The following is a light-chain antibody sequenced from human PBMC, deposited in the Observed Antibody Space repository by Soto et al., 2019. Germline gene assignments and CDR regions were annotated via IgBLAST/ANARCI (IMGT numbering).Light chain of an antibody. Sequence: IQMTPSPSTLYASVVYIVNITFRASQTISSWLAWYQQKPGKAPKLLIYKASTLKSGVPSRFSGSGSGTEFTLTISSLQPDDFATYYCQHYNSYSEAFGQGTKVNI. CDR2: KAS. J-gene: IGKJ1*01. V-gene: IGKV1-5*03. CDR1: QTISSW. CDR3: QHYNSYSEA.